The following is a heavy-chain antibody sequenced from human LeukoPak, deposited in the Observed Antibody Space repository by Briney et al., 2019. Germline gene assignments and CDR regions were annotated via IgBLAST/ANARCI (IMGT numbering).Heavy chain of an antibody. J-gene: IGHJ4*02. D-gene: IGHD4-23*01. CDR3: ARQGYGGHSRGAADY. V-gene: IGHV3-23*01. CDR2: ISGSGGST. Sequence: SGGSLRLSCAASGFTFSSYAMSWVRQAPGKGLEWVSAISGSGGSTYYADSVKGRFTISRGNSKNTLYLQMNSLRAEDTAVYYCARQGYGGHSRGAADYWGQGTLVTVSS. CDR1: GFTFSSYA.